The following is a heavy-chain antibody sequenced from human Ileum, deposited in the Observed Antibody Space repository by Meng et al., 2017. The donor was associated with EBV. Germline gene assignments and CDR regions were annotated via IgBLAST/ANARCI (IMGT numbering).Heavy chain of an antibody. Sequence: HVQLVQPGAEWKKPAASVNVSCKASGYTFTSYGINWVRQAPGQGLEWMGWISAFNGNTDYAQKFQGRVTMTTDTSTTTTYMELRSLRSDDTAVYYCARVVEGATSWLDRRGQGTLVTVSS. CDR3: ARVVEGATSWLDR. CDR1: GYTFTSYG. J-gene: IGHJ5*02. V-gene: IGHV1-18*01. D-gene: IGHD1-26*01. CDR2: ISAFNGNT.